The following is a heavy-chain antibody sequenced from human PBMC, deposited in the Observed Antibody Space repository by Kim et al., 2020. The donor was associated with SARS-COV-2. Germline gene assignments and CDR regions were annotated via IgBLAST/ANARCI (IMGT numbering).Heavy chain of an antibody. J-gene: IGHJ6*02. CDR3: AKDSGGGYYYYYGMDV. Sequence: DSVKGRFTISRDDAKNTLYLQMNSLRAEDTAVYYCAKDSGGGYYYYYGMDVWGQGTTVTVSS. V-gene: IGHV3-23*03. D-gene: IGHD3-10*01.